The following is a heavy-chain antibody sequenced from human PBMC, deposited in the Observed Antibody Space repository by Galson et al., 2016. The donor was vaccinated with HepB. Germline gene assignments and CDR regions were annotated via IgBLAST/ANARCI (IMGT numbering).Heavy chain of an antibody. CDR1: GFTFRSYG. CDR3: ATNGDGYNYFPY. CDR2: ISYDESIK. J-gene: IGHJ4*02. Sequence: SLRLSCAGSGFTFRSYGMHWVRQAPGKGLEWVAVISYDESIKYYADPGKGRFTISRDNSKNTLYLQMSSLRAEDTAVYYCATNGDGYNYFPYWGQGTLVTVSS. D-gene: IGHD5-24*01. V-gene: IGHV3-30*03.